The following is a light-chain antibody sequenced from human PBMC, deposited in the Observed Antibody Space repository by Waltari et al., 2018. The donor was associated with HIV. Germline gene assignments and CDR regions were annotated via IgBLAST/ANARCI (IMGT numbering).Light chain of an antibody. CDR2: NTD. V-gene: IGLV8-61*01. J-gene: IGLJ3*02. CDR1: SGPVSSVHY. CDR3: LLYMASGRV. Sequence: QTVVTQEPSFSVSPGGTITLTCGLSSGPVSSVHYPSWYQQTTGQPPRTLIYNTDTRSSGVPDRFSGSIVGNKAALTITGAQSEDESDYYCLLYMASGRVFGGGTRLTVL.